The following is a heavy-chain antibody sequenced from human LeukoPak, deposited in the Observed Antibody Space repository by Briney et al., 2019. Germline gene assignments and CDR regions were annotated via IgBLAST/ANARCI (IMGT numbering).Heavy chain of an antibody. CDR3: ARAIVGATDAFDV. Sequence: SGTLSLTCAVSGGSISSDNYWNWVRQPPGKGLEWIGEIYHSGSTNYNPSLKSRVTISVDKSKNQFSLKLSSVTAADTAVYYCARAIVGATDAFDVWDQGTMVTVSS. D-gene: IGHD1-26*01. CDR2: IYHSGST. V-gene: IGHV4-4*02. J-gene: IGHJ3*01. CDR1: GGSISSDNY.